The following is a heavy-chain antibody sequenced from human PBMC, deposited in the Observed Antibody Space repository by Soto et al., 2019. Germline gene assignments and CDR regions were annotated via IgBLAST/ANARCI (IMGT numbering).Heavy chain of an antibody. D-gene: IGHD3-10*01. CDR1: GGSISSGGYY. CDR2: IYYSGST. CDR3: ARAFTTMVRGATGWFDP. J-gene: IGHJ5*02. V-gene: IGHV4-31*03. Sequence: SETLSLTCTVSGGSISSGGYYWIWIRQHPGKGLEWIGYIYYSGSTYYNPSLKSRVTISVDTSKNQFSLKLSSVTAADTAVYYCARAFTTMVRGATGWFDPWGQGTLVTVSS.